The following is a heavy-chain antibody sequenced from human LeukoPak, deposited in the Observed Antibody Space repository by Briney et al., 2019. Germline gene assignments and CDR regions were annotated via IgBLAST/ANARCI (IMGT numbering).Heavy chain of an antibody. D-gene: IGHD2-2*01. V-gene: IGHV3-7*03. J-gene: IGHJ6*03. CDR1: GFTFSSYW. Sequence: GGSLRLSCAASGFTFSSYWMSWVRQAPGKGLEWVANIKQDGSEKYYVDSVKGRFTISRDNAKNSLYLQMNSLRAEDTAVYYCANGPGHQLLWRYYYYYMDVWGKGTTVTVSS. CDR2: IKQDGSEK. CDR3: ANGPGHQLLWRYYYYYMDV.